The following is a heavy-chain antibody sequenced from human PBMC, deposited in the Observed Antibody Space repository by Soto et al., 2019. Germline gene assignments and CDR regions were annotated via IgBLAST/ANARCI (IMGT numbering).Heavy chain of an antibody. CDR1: GCSLSGYS. CDR3: VNRLTGTYFFDS. D-gene: IGHD7-27*01. Sequence: PGGSLRLSCAASGCSLSGYSMSWVRQAPGQGLEWVSSISSSSTYIYYADSVKGRFTISRDNAKNSLFLQMNSLRVEDTAVYYCVNRLTGTYFFDSWGQGTLVTVSS. J-gene: IGHJ4*02. CDR2: ISSSSTYI. V-gene: IGHV3-21*06.